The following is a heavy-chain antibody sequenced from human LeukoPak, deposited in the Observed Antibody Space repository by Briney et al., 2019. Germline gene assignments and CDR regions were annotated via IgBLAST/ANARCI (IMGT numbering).Heavy chain of an antibody. CDR1: GYTFTSYG. Sequence: GASVTDSCKASGYTFTSYGISWVRQAPGQGLEWMGWISAYNGNTNYAQKLQGIVTMTTDTSTSTAYMELRSLRSDDTAVYYCARDLLVLFTIFGVGHDYYGMDVWGQGTTVTVSS. CDR2: ISAYNGNT. D-gene: IGHD3-3*01. CDR3: ARDLLVLFTIFGVGHDYYGMDV. V-gene: IGHV1-18*01. J-gene: IGHJ6*02.